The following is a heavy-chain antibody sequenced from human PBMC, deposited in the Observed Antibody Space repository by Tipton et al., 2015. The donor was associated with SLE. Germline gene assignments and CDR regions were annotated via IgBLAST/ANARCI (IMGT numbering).Heavy chain of an antibody. V-gene: IGHV3-74*01. CDR1: GFTFHNYW. D-gene: IGHD3-16*01. CDR3: AGGTGAYFDH. J-gene: IGHJ4*02. Sequence: GSLRLSCAASGFTFHNYWMHWVRQAPGKGLVWVSRLSTDGSVTTYADSVKGRFTISRDNSKNTLYLQMNRLRVEDTAVYYCAGGTGAYFDHWGQGTLVTVPS. CDR2: LSTDGSVT.